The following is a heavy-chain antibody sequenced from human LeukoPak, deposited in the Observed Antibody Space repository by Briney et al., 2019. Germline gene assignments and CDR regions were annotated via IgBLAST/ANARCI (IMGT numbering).Heavy chain of an antibody. CDR1: GFTFSRYW. CDR2: IKEDGSEE. CDR3: ARYYYNDNGYSEDAFDI. Sequence: GGSLRLSCAASGFTFSRYWMTWVRQAPGKGLEWVANIKEDGSEENYVDSMKGRFTISRDNAKNSLYLHMNSLRAEDTAVYYCARYYYNDNGYSEDAFDIWGQGTMVTVSS. J-gene: IGHJ3*02. V-gene: IGHV3-7*01. D-gene: IGHD3-22*01.